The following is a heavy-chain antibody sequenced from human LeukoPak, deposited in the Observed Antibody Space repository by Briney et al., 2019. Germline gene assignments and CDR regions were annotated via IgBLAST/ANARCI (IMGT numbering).Heavy chain of an antibody. CDR2: INHSGST. D-gene: IGHD3-10*01. CDR3: ARSGGSGSYGL. J-gene: IGHJ4*02. CDR1: GGSFSVYY. V-gene: IGHV4-34*01. Sequence: SETLFLTCAVYGGSFSVYYWSWIRQPPGKGLEWIGEINHSGSTNYNPSLKSRVTISVDTSKNQFSLKLSSVTAADTAVYYCARSGGSGSYGLWGQGTLVTVSS.